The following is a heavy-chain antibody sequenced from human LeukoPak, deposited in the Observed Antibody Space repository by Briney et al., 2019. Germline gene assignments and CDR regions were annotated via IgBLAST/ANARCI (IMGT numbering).Heavy chain of an antibody. CDR2: IYYSGST. CDR3: ARAESGYSYGGLFDY. CDR1: GGSISSYY. V-gene: IGHV4-59*01. Sequence: SATLSLTCTASGGSISSYYWSWIRQPPGKGLEWIGYIYYSGSTNYNPSLKSRVTISVDTSKNQFSLKLSSVTAADTAVYYCARAESGYSYGGLFDYWGQGTLVTVSS. J-gene: IGHJ4*02. D-gene: IGHD5-18*01.